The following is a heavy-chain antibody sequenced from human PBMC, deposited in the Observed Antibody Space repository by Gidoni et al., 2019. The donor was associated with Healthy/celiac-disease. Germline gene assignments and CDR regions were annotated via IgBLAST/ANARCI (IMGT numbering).Heavy chain of an antibody. CDR2: ISYDGSNK. Sequence: QVPLVESGGGVVQPGRSLRLSSSAFGFTFSSYAMHWVRQAPGKGLEWVAVISYDGSNKYYAEYVKGRFTISRDNSKNTRYLQMNSLRAEDTAVYYCARDNGSDRHYGMDVWGQGTTVTVSS. V-gene: IGHV3-30-3*01. CDR3: ARDNGSDRHYGMDV. CDR1: GFTFSSYA. J-gene: IGHJ6*02. D-gene: IGHD3-10*01.